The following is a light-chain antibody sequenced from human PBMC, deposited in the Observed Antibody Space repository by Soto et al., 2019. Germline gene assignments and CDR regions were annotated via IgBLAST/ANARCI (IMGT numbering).Light chain of an antibody. Sequence: QAVVTQPPSVSGAPGQRVTISCTGSSSNIGAGYDVHWYQQLPGRAPKLLIYGNTNRPSGVPDRFSGSKSGTSASLAITGLQAEDEADYYCLSFYSSRSVVFGGGTKLTVL. CDR1: SSNIGAGYD. CDR3: LSFYSSRSVV. V-gene: IGLV1-40*01. CDR2: GNT. J-gene: IGLJ2*01.